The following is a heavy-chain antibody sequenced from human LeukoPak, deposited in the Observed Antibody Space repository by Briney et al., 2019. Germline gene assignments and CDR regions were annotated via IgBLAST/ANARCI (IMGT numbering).Heavy chain of an antibody. V-gene: IGHV1-8*03. CDR3: ARRRMGYGNWFDP. D-gene: IGHD5-18*01. Sequence: ASVKVSCKASGYTFTSYDINWVRQATGQGLEWMGWMNPNSGNTGYAQKFQGRVTITRNTSISTAYMELSSLRSEDTAVYYCARRRMGYGNWFDPWGQGTLVTVSS. CDR1: GYTFTSYD. J-gene: IGHJ5*02. CDR2: MNPNSGNT.